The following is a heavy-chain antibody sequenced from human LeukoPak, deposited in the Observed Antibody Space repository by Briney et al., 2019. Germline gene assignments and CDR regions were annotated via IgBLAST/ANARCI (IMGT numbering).Heavy chain of an antibody. J-gene: IGHJ3*02. D-gene: IGHD3-22*01. CDR3: TRNLQDYYDSSGYYADAFDI. CDR1: GGTFSSYA. V-gene: IGHV1-69*04. CDR2: IIPILGIA. Sequence: SVKVSCKASGGTFSSYAISWVRQAPGQGLEWMGRIIPILGIANYAQKFQGRVTITADKSTSTAYMELSSLRSEDTAVYYCTRNLQDYYDSSGYYADAFDIWGQGTMVTVSS.